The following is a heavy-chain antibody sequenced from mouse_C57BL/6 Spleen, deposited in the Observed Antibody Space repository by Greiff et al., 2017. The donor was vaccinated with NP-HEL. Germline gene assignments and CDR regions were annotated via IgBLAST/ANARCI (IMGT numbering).Heavy chain of an antibody. CDR3: ARMVTTAYYFDY. CDR2: INPNNGGT. J-gene: IGHJ2*01. D-gene: IGHD2-2*01. Sequence: VQLKQSGPELVKPGASVKISCKASGYTFTDYYMNWVKQSHGKSLEWIGDINPNNGGTSYNQKFKGKATLTVDKSSSTAYMELRSLTSEDSAVYYCARMVTTAYYFDYWGQGTTLTVSS. V-gene: IGHV1-26*01. CDR1: GYTFTDYY.